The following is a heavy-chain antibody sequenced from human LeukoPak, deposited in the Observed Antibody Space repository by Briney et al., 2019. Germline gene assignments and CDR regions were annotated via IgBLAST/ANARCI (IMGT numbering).Heavy chain of an antibody. CDR3: ARQAATPGANQFDY. CDR1: GYSFTNYW. J-gene: IGHJ4*02. D-gene: IGHD6-13*01. CDR2: IYPGDSDT. Sequence: GESLKISCKGSGYSFTNYWIGWVRQMPGKGLEWMGIIYPGDSDTRHSPSFQGQVTISADRSISTAYLQWSSLKASDTAIYYCARQAATPGANQFDYWGQGTLVTVSS. V-gene: IGHV5-51*01.